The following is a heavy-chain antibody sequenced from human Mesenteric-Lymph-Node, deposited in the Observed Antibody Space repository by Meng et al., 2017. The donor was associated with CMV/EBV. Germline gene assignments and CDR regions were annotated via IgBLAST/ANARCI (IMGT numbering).Heavy chain of an antibody. D-gene: IGHD6-13*01. Sequence: CKASGGTFSSYAISWVRQAPGQGLEWMGGIIPILGTANYAQKFQGRVTITTDESTSTAYMELSSLRSEDTAVYYCARGYSSSWYYFDYWGQGTLVTVSS. CDR3: ARGYSSSWYYFDY. CDR1: GGTFSSYA. J-gene: IGHJ4*02. V-gene: IGHV1-69*05. CDR2: IIPILGTA.